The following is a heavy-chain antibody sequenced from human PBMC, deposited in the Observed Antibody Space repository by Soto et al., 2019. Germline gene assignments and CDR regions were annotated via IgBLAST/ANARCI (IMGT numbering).Heavy chain of an antibody. CDR1: GYTFNCYY. CDR2: INPNSGGT. Sequence: ASVKVSCKASGYTFNCYYMHWVRQAPGQGLEWMGWINPNSGGTNYAQKFQGWVTMTRDTSISTAYMELSRLRSDDTAVYYCTIGFLYDFFTGYSLHFAYWGQRTLVTVSS. J-gene: IGHJ4*02. D-gene: IGHD3-9*01. CDR3: TIGFLYDFFTGYSLHFAY. V-gene: IGHV1-2*04.